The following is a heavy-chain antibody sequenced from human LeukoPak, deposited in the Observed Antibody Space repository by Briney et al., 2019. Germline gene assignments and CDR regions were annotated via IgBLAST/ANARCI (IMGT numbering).Heavy chain of an antibody. CDR2: ISSSSSYI. Sequence: GGSLRLSCAASGFTFSSYSMNWVRQAPGKGLEWVSSISSSSSYIYYADSVKGRFTISRDNAKNSLYLQMNSLRAEDTAVCYCARGRYDFWSGYSATYYYYYGMDVWGQGTTVTVSS. V-gene: IGHV3-21*01. D-gene: IGHD3-3*01. CDR3: ARGRYDFWSGYSATYYYYYGMDV. J-gene: IGHJ6*02. CDR1: GFTFSSYS.